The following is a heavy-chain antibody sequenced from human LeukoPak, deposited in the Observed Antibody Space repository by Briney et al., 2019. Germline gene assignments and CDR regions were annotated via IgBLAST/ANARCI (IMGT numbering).Heavy chain of an antibody. CDR3: ARMYTSGWSHFDY. V-gene: IGHV4-34*01. J-gene: IGHJ4*02. Sequence: SETLSLTCAVYGGSFSGYYWSWIRQPPGKGLEWIGEINRSGSTNYNPSLKSRVTISVDTSKNQFSLKLSSVTAEDTAVYYCARMYTSGWSHFDYWGQGTLVTVSS. CDR1: GGSFSGYY. D-gene: IGHD6-19*01. CDR2: INRSGST.